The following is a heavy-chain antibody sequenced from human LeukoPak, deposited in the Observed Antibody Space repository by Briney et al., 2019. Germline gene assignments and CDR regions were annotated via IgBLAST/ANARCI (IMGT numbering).Heavy chain of an antibody. CDR3: ARRGRAAHAFDI. V-gene: IGHV3-23*01. D-gene: IGHD6-6*01. Sequence: GGSLRLSCAASGFTFRSYAMSWVRQAPGKGLEWVSIISGSGTNTYYADSVKGRFTISRDNSQNTLYLQMNSLRAEDTAVYYCARRGRAAHAFDIWGQGTMVTVSS. J-gene: IGHJ3*02. CDR2: ISGSGTNT. CDR1: GFTFRSYA.